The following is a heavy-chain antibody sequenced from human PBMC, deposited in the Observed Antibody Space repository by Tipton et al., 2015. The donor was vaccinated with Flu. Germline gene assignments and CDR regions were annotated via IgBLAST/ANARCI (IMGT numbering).Heavy chain of an antibody. J-gene: IGHJ4*02. CDR1: GFTFSSYA. V-gene: IGHV3-23*01. D-gene: IGHD3-9*01. CDR2: VSGSGGAT. CDR3: ARFMRTSYYDSSGYESPLDY. Sequence: GSLRLSCAASGFTFSSYAMSWVRQAPGKGLEWVSGVSGSGGATYYADSVKGRFTISRDNSMNTLDLQMSRLGAEDTAVYFCARFMRTSYYDSSGYESPLDYLGQGTLVTVSS.